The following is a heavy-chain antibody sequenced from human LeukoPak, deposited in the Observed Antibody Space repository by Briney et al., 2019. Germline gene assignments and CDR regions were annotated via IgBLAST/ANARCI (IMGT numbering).Heavy chain of an antibody. J-gene: IGHJ3*02. CDR3: AKFSSRYRNLPSIAARWDI. D-gene: IGHD6-6*01. CDR1: GFTFSSYG. V-gene: IGHV3-30*02. Sequence: GGSLRLSCAASGFTFSSYGMHWVRQAPGKGLEWVAFIRYDGSNKYYADSVKGRFTISRDNSKSTLYLQMNSLRAEDTAVYYCAKFSSRYRNLPSIAARWDIWGQGTMVTVSS. CDR2: IRYDGSNK.